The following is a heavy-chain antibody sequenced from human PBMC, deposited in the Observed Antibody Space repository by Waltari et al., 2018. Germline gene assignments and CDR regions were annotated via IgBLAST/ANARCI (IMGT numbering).Heavy chain of an antibody. V-gene: IGHV4-4*02. CDR2: IHGSGKT. J-gene: IGHJ4*02. D-gene: IGHD2-15*01. CDR3: ARDRGRGLYFDS. CDR1: GDSMLNNNW. Sequence: QVQLQESGPGLVKPSGTLSLTCAVFGDSMLNNNWWSWVRQPPGKGLEWIGQIHGSGKTHYTPSLESRVSVSIDTSNHQFSLRVTFATAADTAVYYCARDRGRGLYFDSWGQGILVTVSP.